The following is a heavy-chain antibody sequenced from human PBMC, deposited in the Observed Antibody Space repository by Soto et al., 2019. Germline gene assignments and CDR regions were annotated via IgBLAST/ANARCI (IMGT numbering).Heavy chain of an antibody. V-gene: IGHV1-2*02. CDR1: GYTFTGYY. D-gene: IGHD1-26*01. J-gene: IGHJ6*02. CDR2: INPNSGGT. Sequence: ASVKVSCKASGYTFTGYYMHWVRQAPGQGLEWMGWINPNSGGTNYAQKFQGRVTMTRDTSISTAYMELSRLRSDDTAVYYCARDLRVGAATAPWYYYYGMDVWGQGTTVTVSS. CDR3: ARDLRVGAATAPWYYYYGMDV.